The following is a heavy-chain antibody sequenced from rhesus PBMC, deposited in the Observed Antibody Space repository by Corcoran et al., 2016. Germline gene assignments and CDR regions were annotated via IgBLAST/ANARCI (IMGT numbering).Heavy chain of an antibody. CDR1: GGSISSSY. D-gene: IGHD2-21*01. CDR3: ARVPRVVGCTGSGCYGDFDY. Sequence: QLQLQESGPGLVKPSETLSVTCAVSGGSISSSYWSWIRQAPGKGLEWIGYIYGSGSSTNYNPSRKSRVTLSVDTSKNQLSLKLSSVTTADTAVYYCARVPRVVGCTGSGCYGDFDYWGQGVLVTVSS. J-gene: IGHJ4*01. V-gene: IGHV4-169*01. CDR2: IYGSGSST.